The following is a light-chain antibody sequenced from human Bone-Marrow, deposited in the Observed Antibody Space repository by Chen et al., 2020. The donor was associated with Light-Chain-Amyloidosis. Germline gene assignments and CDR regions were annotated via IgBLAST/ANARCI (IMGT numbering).Light chain of an antibody. CDR1: QFISNY. CDR3: QQSYSTLPIT. J-gene: IGKJ5*01. CDR2: TAS. V-gene: IGKV1-39*01. Sequence: DIQMTQSPSSLSASVGDRVIITCRASQFISNYLNWYQQKPGKAPKLLIYTASSLQSGVPSRFSVSGSGTDFTLTISSLQPEDFATYYCQQSYSTLPITFGQWTRLEIK.